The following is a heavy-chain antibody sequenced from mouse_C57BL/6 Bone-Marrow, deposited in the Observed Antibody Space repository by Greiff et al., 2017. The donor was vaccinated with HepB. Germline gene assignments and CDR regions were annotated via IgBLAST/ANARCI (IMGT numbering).Heavy chain of an antibody. CDR2: IYPRSGNT. D-gene: IGHD1-1*01. V-gene: IGHV1-81*01. Sequence: QVHVKQSGAELARPGASVKLSCKASGYTFTSYGISWVKQRTGQGLEWIGEIYPRSGNTYYNEKFKGKATLTADKSSSTAYMELRSLTSEDSAVYFCAKLLRDWYFDVWGTGTTVTVSS. CDR1: GYTFTSYG. J-gene: IGHJ1*03. CDR3: AKLLRDWYFDV.